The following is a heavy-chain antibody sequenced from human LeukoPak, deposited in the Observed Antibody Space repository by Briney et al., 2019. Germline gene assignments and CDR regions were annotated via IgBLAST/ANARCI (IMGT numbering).Heavy chain of an antibody. V-gene: IGHV4-39*02. CDR2: IYYSGST. Sequence: ASETLSLTCTVSGGSISSSSYYWGWIRQPPGKGLEWIGSIYYSGSTYYNPSFKSRVTISVDTSKNQFSLKLSSVTAADTAVYYCARDERTPRGYSYGYFDYWGQGTLVTVSS. CDR3: ARDERTPRGYSYGYFDY. CDR1: GGSISSSSYY. D-gene: IGHD5-18*01. J-gene: IGHJ4*02.